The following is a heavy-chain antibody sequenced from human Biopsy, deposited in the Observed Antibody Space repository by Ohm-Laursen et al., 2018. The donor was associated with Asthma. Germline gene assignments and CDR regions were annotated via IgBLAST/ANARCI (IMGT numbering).Heavy chain of an antibody. D-gene: IGHD6-13*01. J-gene: IGHJ4*02. CDR1: GFTFRDYY. Sequence: SLRLSCSAPGFTFRDYYMTWIRQAPGKGLEWVAYISSRGSNIFYADSVKGRFTISRDNAKKSLFLEMNSLTVEDMAVYFCARGYSTSWYFGYWGQGTLVTVSS. V-gene: IGHV3-11*01. CDR2: ISSRGSNI. CDR3: ARGYSTSWYFGY.